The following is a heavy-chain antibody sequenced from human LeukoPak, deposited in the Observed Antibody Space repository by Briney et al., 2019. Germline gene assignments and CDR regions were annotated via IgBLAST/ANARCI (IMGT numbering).Heavy chain of an antibody. Sequence: SETLSLTCTVSGGSIFSSNSYWGWIRQPPGKGLEWIGSIYYSGNTYYNASLKSRVTISVDTSKNQFSLQLSSVTAADTAVYYCARGGLDYFDSWGQGTLVTVSS. CDR1: GGSIFSSNSY. V-gene: IGHV4-39*01. CDR2: IYYSGNT. J-gene: IGHJ4*02. CDR3: ARGGLDYFDS. D-gene: IGHD6-19*01.